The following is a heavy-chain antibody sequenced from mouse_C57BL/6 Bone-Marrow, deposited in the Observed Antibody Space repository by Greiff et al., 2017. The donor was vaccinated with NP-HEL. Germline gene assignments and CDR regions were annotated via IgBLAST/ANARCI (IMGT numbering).Heavy chain of an antibody. D-gene: IGHD2-2*01. CDR3: ARSGGYGGFAY. Sequence: VQLQQSGPELVKPGASVKISCKASGYAFSSSWMNWVKQRPGKGLEWIGRIYPGDGDTNYNGKFKGKATLTADKSSSTAYMQLSSLTSEDSAVYFCARSGGYGGFAYGGQGTLVTVSA. V-gene: IGHV1-82*01. CDR2: IYPGDGDT. CDR1: GYAFSSSW. J-gene: IGHJ3*01.